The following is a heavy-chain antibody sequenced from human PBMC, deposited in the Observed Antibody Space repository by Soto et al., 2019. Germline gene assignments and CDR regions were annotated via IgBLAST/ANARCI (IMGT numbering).Heavy chain of an antibody. CDR2: ISGSGGST. J-gene: IGHJ4*02. D-gene: IGHD2-15*01. CDR1: GFTFSSYA. V-gene: IGHV3-23*01. Sequence: EVQLLESGGGLVQPGGSLRLSCAASGFTFSSYAMSWVRQAPGKGLEWVSAISGSGGSTYYADSVKGRFTISRDNSKNTLYLQMNSLRAEDTAVYYCAKDRRYCSGGSCYPLGGEALFDYWGQGTLVTVSS. CDR3: AKDRRYCSGGSCYPLGGEALFDY.